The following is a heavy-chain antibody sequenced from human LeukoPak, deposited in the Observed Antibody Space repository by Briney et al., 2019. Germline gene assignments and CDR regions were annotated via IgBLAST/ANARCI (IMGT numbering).Heavy chain of an antibody. Sequence: SETLSLTCTVSGGSISSYYWSWIRQPPGKGLEWIGYIYYSGSTNYNPPLKSRVNISVDTSKNQFSLKLSSVTAADTAVYYCARDRYYDSGSYYNWGQGTLVTVSS. V-gene: IGHV4-59*01. CDR3: ARDRYYDSGSYYN. CDR1: GGSISSYY. D-gene: IGHD3-10*01. J-gene: IGHJ4*02. CDR2: IYYSGST.